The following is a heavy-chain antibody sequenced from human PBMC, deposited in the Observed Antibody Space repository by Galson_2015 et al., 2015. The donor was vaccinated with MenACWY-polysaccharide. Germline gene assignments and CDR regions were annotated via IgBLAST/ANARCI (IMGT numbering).Heavy chain of an antibody. CDR3: ARGYCSSNEFYTHYGLDY. D-gene: IGHD2-2*01. CDR1: GFTFDNYN. J-gene: IGHJ4*02. CDR2: ISSLANYL. V-gene: IGHV3-21*05. Sequence: SLRISYAAYGFTFDNYNMNWVRQAPGKGLEWVSYISSLANYLYYGDSVKGRFIISRDNAKNSLFLQMNGLTGEDTAVYYCARGYCSSNEFYTHYGLDYWGQGALVTVSS.